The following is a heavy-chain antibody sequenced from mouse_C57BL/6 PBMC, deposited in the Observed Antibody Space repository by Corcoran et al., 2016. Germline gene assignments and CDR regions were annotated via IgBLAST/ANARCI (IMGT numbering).Heavy chain of an antibody. D-gene: IGHD3-3*01. CDR1: GYSSTSGYY. CDR3: ARVGKEDYFDY. CDR2: ISYDGSN. J-gene: IGHJ2*01. Sequence: DVQLQESGHGLVKPSQSLSLTCSVTGYSSTSGYYCKWIRQFPGNKLEGMGYISYDGSNNYNPSLKNRISITRDTSKNQFFLKLNSVTTEDTATYYCARVGKEDYFDYCGQGTTLTVSS. V-gene: IGHV3-6*01.